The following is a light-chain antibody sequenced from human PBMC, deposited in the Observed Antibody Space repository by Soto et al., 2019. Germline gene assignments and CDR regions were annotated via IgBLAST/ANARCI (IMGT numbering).Light chain of an antibody. Sequence: DIVMTQSPATLSVSPGERATLSCRASQSIWSALAWYQQKAGQTPRLLIFGASTRATGTPARFSASGSGTEFTLTISSLESEDFAVYYCQQYSGWPRTFGQGTTVEIK. CDR2: GAS. J-gene: IGKJ1*01. V-gene: IGKV3-15*01. CDR3: QQYSGWPRT. CDR1: QSIWSA.